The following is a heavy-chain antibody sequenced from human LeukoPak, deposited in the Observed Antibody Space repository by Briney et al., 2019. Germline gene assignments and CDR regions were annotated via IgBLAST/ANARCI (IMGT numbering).Heavy chain of an antibody. CDR2: ISWDGDNT. CDR1: GFTFDDYA. D-gene: IGHD6-13*01. V-gene: IGHV3-43D*03. Sequence: GGSLRLSCAASGFTFDDYAMHWVRQAPGKGLEWVSLISWDGDNTYYADSVKGRFTISRDNSKNSLYLQMNSLRAEDTAVYYCAKSPYSSSWYYFDYWGQGTLVTVSS. CDR3: AKSPYSSSWYYFDY. J-gene: IGHJ4*02.